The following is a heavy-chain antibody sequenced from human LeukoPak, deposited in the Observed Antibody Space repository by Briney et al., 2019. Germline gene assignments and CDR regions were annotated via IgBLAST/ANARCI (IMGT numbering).Heavy chain of an antibody. D-gene: IGHD2-2*02. CDR2: IRYDGSNK. CDR1: GFTFSSYG. J-gene: IGHJ6*03. CDR3: AKGGRNCSSTSCYRGREYYYYYYYMDV. V-gene: IGHV3-30*02. Sequence: PGGSLRLSCAASGFTFSSYGMHWVRQAPGKGLEWVVFIRYDGSNKYYADSVKGRFTNSRDNSKNTLYLQMNSLRAEDTAVYYCAKGGRNCSSTSCYRGREYYYYYYYMDVWGKGTTVTVSS.